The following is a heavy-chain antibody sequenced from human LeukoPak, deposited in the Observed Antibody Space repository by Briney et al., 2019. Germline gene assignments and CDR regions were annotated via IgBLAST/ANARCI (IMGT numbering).Heavy chain of an antibody. J-gene: IGHJ4*02. CDR2: ISTSSSYI. CDR3: AKTGNPATGDF. CDR1: GFIFSSYS. Sequence: TGGSLRLSCAASGFIFSSYSMSWVRQAPGKGLEWVSSISTSSSYIYYADSVKGRFTISRDNAKNSLYLQMNSLRAEDSAVYYCAKTGNPATGDFWGQGTLVTVSS. V-gene: IGHV3-21*04. D-gene: IGHD1-1*01.